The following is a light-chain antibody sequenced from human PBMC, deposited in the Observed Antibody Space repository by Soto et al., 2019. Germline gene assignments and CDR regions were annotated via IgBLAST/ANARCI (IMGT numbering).Light chain of an antibody. V-gene: IGLV2-14*03. J-gene: IGLJ2*01. CDR2: DVT. CDR1: SSDVGGYND. CDR3: TSYTTSRPYVV. Sequence: QSALTQPASVSGSPGQSITISCTGSSSDVGGYNDVSWYQHHPGKAPKLMIYDVTNRPSGVSNRFSGSKSGTTASLTISGLQAEDEADYYCTSYTTSRPYVVFGGGTKLTVL.